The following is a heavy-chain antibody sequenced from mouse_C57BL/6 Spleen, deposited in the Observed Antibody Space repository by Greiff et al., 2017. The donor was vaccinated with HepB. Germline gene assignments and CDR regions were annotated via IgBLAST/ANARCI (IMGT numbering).Heavy chain of an antibody. CDR1: GYTFTSYW. CDR3: ARSGMVTTSFAY. V-gene: IGHV1-55*01. D-gene: IGHD2-2*01. Sequence: VQLQQPGAELVKPGASVKMSCKASGYTFTSYWITWVKQRPGQGLEWIGDIYPGSGSTNYNEKFKSKATLTVDTSSSTAYMQLSSLTSEDSAVYYCARSGMVTTSFAYWGQGTLVTVSA. CDR2: IYPGSGST. J-gene: IGHJ3*01.